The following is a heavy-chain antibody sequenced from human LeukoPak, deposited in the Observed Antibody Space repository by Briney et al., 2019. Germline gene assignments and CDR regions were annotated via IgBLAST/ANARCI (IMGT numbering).Heavy chain of an antibody. D-gene: IGHD3-10*01. CDR2: ICSGGST. J-gene: IGHJ5*02. V-gene: IGHV3-53*01. Sequence: PGGSLRLSCAASGFTVSSYYMSWVRQAPGKGLEWVPVICSGGSTYYAASVKGRFTISRDNSKNTLYLQMNSLRAEDTAVYYCARDFGGEWYNWFDPWGQGTLVTVSS. CDR3: ARDFGGEWYNWFDP. CDR1: GFTVSSYY.